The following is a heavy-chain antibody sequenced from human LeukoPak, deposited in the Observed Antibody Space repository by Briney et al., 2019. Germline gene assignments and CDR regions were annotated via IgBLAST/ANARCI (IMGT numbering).Heavy chain of an antibody. J-gene: IGHJ3*02. CDR1: GFTFSSYS. Sequence: GGSLRLSCAASGFTFSSYSMNWLRQAPGKGLEGVSSISSSGSYIYYADSVKGRFTISRDNAKNSLYLQMNSLRAEDTAVYYCARDHSNYVMAFDIWGQGTMVTVSS. CDR3: ARDHSNYVMAFDI. V-gene: IGHV3-21*01. CDR2: ISSSGSYI. D-gene: IGHD4-11*01.